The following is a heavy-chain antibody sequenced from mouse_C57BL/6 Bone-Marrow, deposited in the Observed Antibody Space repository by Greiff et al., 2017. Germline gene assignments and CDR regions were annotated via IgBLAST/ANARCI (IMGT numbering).Heavy chain of an antibody. CDR3: AWAMDY. V-gene: IGHV1-82*01. CDR1: GYAFSSSW. CDR2: IYPGDGDT. Sequence: VQVVESGPELVKPGASVKISCKASGYAFSSSWMNWVKQRPGKGLEWIGRIYPGDGDTNYNGKFKGKATLTADKSSSTAYMQLSSLTSEESAVYCGAWAMDYWGRGTSVTVSS. J-gene: IGHJ4*01.